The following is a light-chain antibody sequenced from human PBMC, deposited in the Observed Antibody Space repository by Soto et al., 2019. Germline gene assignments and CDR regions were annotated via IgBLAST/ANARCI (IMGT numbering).Light chain of an antibody. V-gene: IGLV1-47*01. J-gene: IGLJ1*01. CDR1: SSNIGSNY. CDR2: RNN. CDR3: AAWDDSLSGFYV. Sequence: QSVLTQPPSASGTPGQRVTNSCSGSSSNIGSNYVYWYQQLPGTAPKLLIYRNNQRPSGVPDRFSGSKSGTSASLAISGLRSEDEADYYCAAWDDSLSGFYVFGTGTKVT.